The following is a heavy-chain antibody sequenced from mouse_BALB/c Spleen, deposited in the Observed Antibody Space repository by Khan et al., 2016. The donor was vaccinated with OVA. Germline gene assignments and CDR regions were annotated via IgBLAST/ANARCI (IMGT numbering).Heavy chain of an antibody. CDR3: ARIYGSDFDY. Sequence: VHVKQSGPELVKPGASVKISCKASGYSFTGYFMNWVMQSHGKSLEWIGRINPHIGETFYNQKFKGKATLTVDEFSSTAHMELRCLASEDSAVYYCARIYGSDFDYWGQGTTLTVSS. D-gene: IGHD1-1*01. J-gene: IGHJ2*01. CDR2: INPHIGET. CDR1: GYSFTGYF. V-gene: IGHV1-20*02.